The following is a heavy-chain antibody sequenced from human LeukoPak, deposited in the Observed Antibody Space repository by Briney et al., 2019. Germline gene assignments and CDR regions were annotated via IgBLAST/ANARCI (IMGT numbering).Heavy chain of an antibody. CDR2: ISRSSTNI. Sequence: GGSLRLSCAASGFSSSIHSMSWVRQAPGKGLHWVSSISRSSTNIYYADSVKGRRKISRDNAKNNQHLQRKRPSAEDTAVYYCARDIPDYWGQGTQVTVSS. V-gene: IGHV3-21*01. CDR3: ARDIPDY. CDR1: GFSSSIHS. J-gene: IGHJ4*02.